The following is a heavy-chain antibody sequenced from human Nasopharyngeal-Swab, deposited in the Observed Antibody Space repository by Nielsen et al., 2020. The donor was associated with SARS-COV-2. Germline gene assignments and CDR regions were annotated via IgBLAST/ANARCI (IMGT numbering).Heavy chain of an antibody. J-gene: IGHJ6*02. D-gene: IGHD6-6*01. Sequence: VRQAPGKGLECVSSISSSSSYIYYADSVKGRFTISRDNAKNSLYLQMNSLRAEDTAVYYCARGKDSSSSSRIWGYYGMDVWGQGTTVTVSS. CDR3: ARGKDSSSSSRIWGYYGMDV. V-gene: IGHV3-21*01. CDR2: ISSSSSYI.